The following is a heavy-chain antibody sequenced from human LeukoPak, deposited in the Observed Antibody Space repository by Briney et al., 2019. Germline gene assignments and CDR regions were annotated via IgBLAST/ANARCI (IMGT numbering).Heavy chain of an antibody. Sequence: SETLSLTCAVYGGSFSGYYWSWICQPPGKGLEWIGEINHSGSTNYNPSLKSRVTISVDTSKNQFSLKLSSVTAADTAVYYCARGRWLRSSLDYWGQGTLVTVSS. CDR3: ARGRWLRSSLDY. CDR2: INHSGST. D-gene: IGHD6-6*01. J-gene: IGHJ4*02. V-gene: IGHV4-34*01. CDR1: GGSFSGYY.